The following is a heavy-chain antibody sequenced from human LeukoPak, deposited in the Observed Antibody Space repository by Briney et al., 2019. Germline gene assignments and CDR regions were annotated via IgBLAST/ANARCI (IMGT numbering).Heavy chain of an antibody. J-gene: IGHJ4*02. V-gene: IGHV4-59*01. CDR3: ARGGIRQTFDN. Sequence: SETLSLTCTVSGGSISTYYWNWIRQPPGKGLEWIGYIYYSGSTNYNPSLKSRVTISADTSKNQFSLNLTSVTAADTAVYYCARGGIRQTFDNWGQGTLVTVSS. CDR1: GGSISTYY. CDR2: IYYSGST. D-gene: IGHD3-3*02.